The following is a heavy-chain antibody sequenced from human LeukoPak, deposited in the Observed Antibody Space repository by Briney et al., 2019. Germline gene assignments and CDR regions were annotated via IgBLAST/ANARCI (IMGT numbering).Heavy chain of an antibody. V-gene: IGHV3-33*06. CDR2: IWYDGSKK. CDR1: GFSFSSYG. Sequence: GGSLRLSCAASGFSFSSYGMHWVRQAPGKGLEWVAVIWYDGSKKYYADSVKGRFIISRDNSRNTLYLQMNSLRAEDTAIYYCAKDDYSYYAMDVWGRGTTVTVSS. J-gene: IGHJ6*02. CDR3: AKDDYSYYAMDV.